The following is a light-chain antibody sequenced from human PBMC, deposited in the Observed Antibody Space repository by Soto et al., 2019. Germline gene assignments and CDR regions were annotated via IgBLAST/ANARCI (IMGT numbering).Light chain of an antibody. V-gene: IGKV3D-20*02. CDR3: QQRNSWPPIT. CDR2: GAS. Sequence: EIVLTQSPGTLSSSPGERATLSCRASQSVTSNYLAWYQQKRGQAPRLLIWGASIRATDLPDRFSGGGSGTDFTLTISSLEPEDFALYYCQQRNSWPPITFGQGTRLEIK. CDR1: QSVTSNY. J-gene: IGKJ5*01.